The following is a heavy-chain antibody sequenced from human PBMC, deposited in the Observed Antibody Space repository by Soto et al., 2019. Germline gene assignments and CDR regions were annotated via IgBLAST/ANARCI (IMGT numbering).Heavy chain of an antibody. CDR3: AKDNAGYSSGSSFFDY. V-gene: IGHV3-30*18. Sequence: QVQLVESGGGVVQPGRSLRLSCAASGFTFSTFATHWVRQAPGKGLEWVAVISYDGSNQYYAESLKGRFTIARDNSKNTLSLQMSSLRAEDTAVYYCAKDNAGYSSGSSFFDYWGQGTLVTVSS. CDR1: GFTFSTFA. J-gene: IGHJ4*02. D-gene: IGHD6-25*01. CDR2: ISYDGSNQ.